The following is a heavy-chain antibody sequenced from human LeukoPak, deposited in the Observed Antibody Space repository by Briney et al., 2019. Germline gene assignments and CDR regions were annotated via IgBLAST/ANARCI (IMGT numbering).Heavy chain of an antibody. V-gene: IGHV3-23*01. J-gene: IGHJ4*02. D-gene: IGHD3-16*01. CDR2: ISGSGGNT. CDR1: GFTFNNYT. CDR3: AKEIMETTYFDY. Sequence: GGSLRLSCAASGFTFNNYTMSWVRQAPGKGLEWVSAISGSGGNTYYADPVKGRFTISRDNSKNTLYLQMNSLRAEDTAVYYCAKEIMETTYFDYWGQGTLVTVSS.